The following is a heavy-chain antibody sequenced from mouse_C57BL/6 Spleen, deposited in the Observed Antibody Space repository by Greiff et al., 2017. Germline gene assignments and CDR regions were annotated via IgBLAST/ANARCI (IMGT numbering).Heavy chain of an antibody. Sequence: VHVKQSGAELVRPGASVKLSCTASGFNIKDYYMHWVKQRPEQGLEWIGRIDPEDGDTEYAPKFQGKATMTADTSSNTAYLQLSSLTSEDTAVYYCTTWGYYASMDYWGQGTSVTVSS. CDR1: GFNIKDYY. V-gene: IGHV14-1*01. CDR2: IDPEDGDT. D-gene: IGHD2-3*01. J-gene: IGHJ4*01. CDR3: TTWGYYASMDY.